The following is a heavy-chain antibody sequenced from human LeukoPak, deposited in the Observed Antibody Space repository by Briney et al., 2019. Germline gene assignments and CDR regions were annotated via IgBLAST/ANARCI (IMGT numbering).Heavy chain of an antibody. CDR3: AHTQWELLGIDY. CDR2: IYWDDDK. D-gene: IGHD1-26*01. V-gene: IGHV2-5*02. Sequence: SGPTLVKPTQTLTLTFTFSGFSLSTSGVGVGWIRQPPGKALEWLALIYWDDDKRYSPSLKSRLTITKDTSKNQVVLTMTNMDPVDTATYYCAHTQWELLGIDYWGQGTLVTVSS. CDR1: GFSLSTSGVG. J-gene: IGHJ4*02.